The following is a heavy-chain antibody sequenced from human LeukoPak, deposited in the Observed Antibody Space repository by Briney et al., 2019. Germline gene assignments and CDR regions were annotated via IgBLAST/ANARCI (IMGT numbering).Heavy chain of an antibody. CDR2: IYTSGSP. V-gene: IGHV4-61*02. J-gene: IGHJ4*02. D-gene: IGHD3-22*01. CDR3: ARATPFYYDSSGFLNQDY. CDR1: GGSISSGSYY. Sequence: PSQTLSLTCTVSGGSISSGSYYWSWIRQPAGKGLEWIGRIYTSGSPNYIPSLNSRVTISVDTSKNQFSLKLSSVTAADTAVYYCARATPFYYDSSGFLNQDYWGQGTLVTVSS.